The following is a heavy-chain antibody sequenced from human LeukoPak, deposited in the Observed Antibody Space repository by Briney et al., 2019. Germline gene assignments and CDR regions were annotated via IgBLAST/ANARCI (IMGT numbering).Heavy chain of an antibody. V-gene: IGHV1-46*01. CDR3: ARDTLKRDGYTHDMLYYFDY. CDR1: GYTFTSYY. CDR2: INPSGGST. Sequence: ASVKVSCKASGYTFTSYYMHWVRQAPGQGLEWMGIINPSGGSTSYAQKFQGRVTMTRDTSTSTVYMELSSLRSEDTAVYYCARDTLKRDGYTHDMLYYFDYWGQGTLVTVSS. J-gene: IGHJ4*02. D-gene: IGHD5-24*01.